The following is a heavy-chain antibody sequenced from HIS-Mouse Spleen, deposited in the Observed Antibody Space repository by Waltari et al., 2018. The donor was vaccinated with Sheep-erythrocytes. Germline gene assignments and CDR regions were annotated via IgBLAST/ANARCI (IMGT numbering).Heavy chain of an antibody. CDR3: ARHKDTAMVHFDY. J-gene: IGHJ4*02. CDR1: DGSISSSSYY. CDR2: IYYSGST. Sequence: LQLQESGPGLVKPSVTLSFTCPFSDGSISSSSYYWGWTRQPPGKGLEWIGSIYYSGSTYYNPSLKSRVTISGDTSKNQFSLKLSSVTAADTAVYYCARHKDTAMVHFDYWGQGTLVTVSS. V-gene: IGHV4-39*01. D-gene: IGHD5-18*01.